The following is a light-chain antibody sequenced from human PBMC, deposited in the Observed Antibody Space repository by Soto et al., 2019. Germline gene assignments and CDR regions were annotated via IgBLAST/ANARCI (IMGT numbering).Light chain of an antibody. CDR2: GAS. J-gene: IGKJ4*01. CDR1: KSIRGSD. Sequence: EIVLTQSPGTLSLSSGERASLSFRSSKSIRGSDLAWYQQKPGQAPRLLIYGASSRATGSPDRFSGSGSGTDFTLTIGRLVPEDFAVYYCQQYGGSPLVTFGGGTKVDIK. CDR3: QQYGGSPLVT. V-gene: IGKV3-20*01.